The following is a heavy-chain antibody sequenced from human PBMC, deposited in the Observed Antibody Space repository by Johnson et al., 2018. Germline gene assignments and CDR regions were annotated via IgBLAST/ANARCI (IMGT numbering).Heavy chain of an antibody. J-gene: IGHJ5*02. CDR2: ISSSGSTI. CDR3: AKDRTRKVIPFGGVIKYDWFDP. D-gene: IGHD3-16*02. CDR1: GFTFSSYS. V-gene: IGHV3-21*04. Sequence: VQLVESGGGLVKPGGSLRLSCAASGFTFSSYSMNWVRQAPGKGLEWVSSISSSGSTIYYADSVKGRFTISRDNAKNSLYRQMNSLRAEDTAVYYCAKDRTRKVIPFGGVIKYDWFDPWGQGTLVTVSS.